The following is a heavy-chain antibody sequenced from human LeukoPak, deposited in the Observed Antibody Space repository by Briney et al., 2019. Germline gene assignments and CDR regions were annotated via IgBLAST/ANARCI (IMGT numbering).Heavy chain of an antibody. CDR3: ARDPSSRGRAFDI. V-gene: IGHV1-18*01. J-gene: IGHJ3*02. CDR1: GYTFTSYG. CDR2: ISAYNGNT. Sequence: ASVKVSRKASGYTFTSYGISWVRQAPGQGLEWMGWISAYNGNTNYAQKFQGRVTMTRDTSISTAYMELSRLRSDDTAVYYCARDPSSRGRAFDIWGQGTMVTVSS. D-gene: IGHD6-13*01.